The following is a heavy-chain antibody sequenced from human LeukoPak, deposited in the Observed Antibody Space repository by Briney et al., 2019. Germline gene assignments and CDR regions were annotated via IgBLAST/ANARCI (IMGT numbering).Heavy chain of an antibody. Sequence: SQTLSLTCTVSGASISSGSYYWSWIRQPAGKGLEWIGRIYTRGSTNYNPSLKSRVTISVDTSKNQFSLKLTSVTAADTAVYYCARESPIIETHWSQGTLVTVSS. V-gene: IGHV4-61*02. D-gene: IGHD2/OR15-2a*01. CDR2: IYTRGST. J-gene: IGHJ4*02. CDR1: GASISSGSYY. CDR3: ARESPIIETH.